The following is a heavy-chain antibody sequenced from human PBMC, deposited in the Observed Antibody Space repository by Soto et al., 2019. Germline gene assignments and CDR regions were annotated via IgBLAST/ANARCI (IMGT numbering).Heavy chain of an antibody. Sequence: PSETLSLTCTVSGGSISSGDYYWSWIRQPPGKGLEWIGYIYYSGSTYYNPSLKSRVTISVDTSKNQFSLKLSSVTAADTAVYYCARDRFPSGYDSSYYGMDVWGQGSTVTVSS. CDR2: IYYSGST. D-gene: IGHD5-12*01. J-gene: IGHJ6*02. CDR1: GGSISSGDYY. CDR3: ARDRFPSGYDSSYYGMDV. V-gene: IGHV4-30-4*01.